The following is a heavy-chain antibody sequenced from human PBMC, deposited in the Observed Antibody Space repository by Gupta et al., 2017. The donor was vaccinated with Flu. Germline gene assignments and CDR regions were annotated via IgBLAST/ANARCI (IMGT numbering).Heavy chain of an antibody. CDR2: ISSSGSTI. CDR3: ARGSGPRYSSGWYTYGMDV. D-gene: IGHD6-19*01. CDR1: GFTFSPYY. V-gene: IGHV3-11*01. Sequence: QVQLVESGGGLVKPAGSLRHSRAASGFTFSPYYMTWTRQATGKGLEWVSYISSSGSTIYYADSVKGRFTISRDNAKNSLYLQMNSLRAEDTAVYYCARGSGPRYSSGWYTYGMDVWGQGTTVTVSS. J-gene: IGHJ6*02.